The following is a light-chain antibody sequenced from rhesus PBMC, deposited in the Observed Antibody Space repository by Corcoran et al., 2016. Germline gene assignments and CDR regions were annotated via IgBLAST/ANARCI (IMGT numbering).Light chain of an antibody. CDR1: QSVSSY. V-gene: IGKV3-10*01. Sequence: QVILTQSPATLSLSPGERATLSCRASQSVSSYLAWYQQKPGQAPRLLIYGASSRATGIPDRFSGSGSGTDFTLTISSLEPEDVGVYHCYQHSSGYSFGQGTKLEI. CDR2: GAS. CDR3: YQHSSGYS. J-gene: IGKJ2*01.